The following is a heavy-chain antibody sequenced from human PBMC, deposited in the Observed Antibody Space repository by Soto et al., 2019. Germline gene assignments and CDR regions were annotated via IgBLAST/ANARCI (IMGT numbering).Heavy chain of an antibody. CDR3: ARDGNLASLAAIDY. J-gene: IGHJ4*02. D-gene: IGHD3-16*02. CDR1: GYTFTMNH. CDR2: INVATGNA. V-gene: IGHV1-3*01. Sequence: AXVEVSCKASGYTFTMNHMHWVRQAPGQGLEWMGFINVATGNARYSRKFQGRVILTRDTSASTIHMELSGLTTEDTAVYYCARDGNLASLAAIDYWGQGTPVTVSS.